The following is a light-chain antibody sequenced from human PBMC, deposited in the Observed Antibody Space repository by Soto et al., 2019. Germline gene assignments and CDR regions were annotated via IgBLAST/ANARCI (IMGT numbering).Light chain of an antibody. V-gene: IGKV1-5*01. CDR2: DAS. J-gene: IGKJ1*01. CDR3: QQYNSYSAT. Sequence: DIQMTQSPSTLSASVGDRVTITCPASQSISSWLAWYQQKPGKAPKLLIYDASSLESGVPSRFSGSGSGTEFTLTTSSLQPDDFATYYCQQYNSYSATFGQGTKVDIK. CDR1: QSISSW.